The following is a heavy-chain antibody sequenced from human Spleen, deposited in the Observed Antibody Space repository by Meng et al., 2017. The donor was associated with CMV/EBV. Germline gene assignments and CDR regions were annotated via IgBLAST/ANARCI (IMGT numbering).Heavy chain of an antibody. J-gene: IGHJ4*02. Sequence: GESLKISCTASGFTFGDYAMSWVRQAPGKGLEWVGFIRSKAYGGTTEYAASVKGRFTISRDDSKSIAYLQMNSLKTEDTAVYYCTRGSIVATIDYFDYWGQGTPVTVSS. V-gene: IGHV3-49*04. CDR2: IRSKAYGGTT. CDR3: TRGSIVATIDYFDY. D-gene: IGHD5-12*01. CDR1: GFTFGDYA.